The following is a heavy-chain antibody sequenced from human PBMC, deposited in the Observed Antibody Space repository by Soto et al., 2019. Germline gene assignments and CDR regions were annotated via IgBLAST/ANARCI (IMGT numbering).Heavy chain of an antibody. CDR2: IYYSGST. J-gene: IGHJ6*03. D-gene: IGHD3-16*01. CDR1: GGSISSGGYY. Sequence: SETLSLTCTVSGGSISSGGYYWSWIRQHPGKGLEWIGYIYYSGSTNYNPSLKGRLTISVDTSKNQFSLKLSSVTAADTAVYYCARTLDYGHMDVWGKGTTVTVSS. CDR3: ARTLDYGHMDV. V-gene: IGHV4-31*03.